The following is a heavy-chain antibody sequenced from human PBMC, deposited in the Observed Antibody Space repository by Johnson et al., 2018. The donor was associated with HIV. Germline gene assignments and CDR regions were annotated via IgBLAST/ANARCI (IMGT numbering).Heavy chain of an antibody. CDR2: LWYDGSKN. D-gene: IGHD6-13*01. J-gene: IGHJ3*02. CDR1: GFTFSNYG. V-gene: IGHV3-33*06. CDR3: AKCIWGSSLIDAFDI. Sequence: QVQLLESGGGVVQPGRSLRLSCAASGFTFSNYGMHLVRQAPGKGLEWVAGLWYDGSKNNYADSVRGRFTIARDNSKNTLHLQMNSLRVEDTAVYYCAKCIWGSSLIDAFDIWGQWTMVTVSS.